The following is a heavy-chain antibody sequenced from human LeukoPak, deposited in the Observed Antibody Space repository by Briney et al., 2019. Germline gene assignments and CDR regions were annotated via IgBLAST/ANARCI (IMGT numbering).Heavy chain of an antibody. D-gene: IGHD1-26*01. CDR1: GFTFSSYS. J-gene: IGHJ4*02. V-gene: IGHV3-21*01. CDR3: ARALPGEWELSN. CDR2: ISSSSSYI. Sequence: GKSLRLSCAASGFTFSSYSMNWVRQAPGKGLEWVSSISSSSSYIYYADSVKGRFTISRDNAKNSLYLQMNSLRAEDTAVYYCARALPGEWELSNWGQGTLVTVSS.